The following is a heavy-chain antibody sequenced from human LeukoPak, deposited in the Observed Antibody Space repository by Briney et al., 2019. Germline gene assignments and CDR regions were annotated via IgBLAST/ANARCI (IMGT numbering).Heavy chain of an antibody. V-gene: IGHV3-21*01. D-gene: IGHD2-15*01. CDR1: GFTFSSYS. CDR3: ARLEVVAGIDAFDI. J-gene: IGHJ3*02. CDR2: ISSSSSYI. Sequence: GGSLRLSCAASGFTFSSYSMTWVRQAPGRGLEWVSSISSSSSYIYYADSVKGRFTISRDNAKNSLYLQMNSLRAEDTAVYYCARLEVVAGIDAFDIWGQGTMVTVSS.